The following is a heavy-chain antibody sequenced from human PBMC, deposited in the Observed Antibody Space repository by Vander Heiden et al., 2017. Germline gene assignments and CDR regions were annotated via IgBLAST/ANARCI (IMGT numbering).Heavy chain of an antibody. CDR3: AMLGGGSFDY. CDR1: GFSLRSQD. CDR2: ISNDGSSE. D-gene: IGHD3-16*01. J-gene: IGHJ4*02. V-gene: IGHV3-30*03. Sequence: QVQLVEPGGGVVQPGRSLRLSCAASGFSLRSQDMHWVRQAAGKGLEWVAFISNDGSSEYYADSVKGRFTITRDNSKNTLYLQLKSLRPEDTGVYYCAMLGGGSFDYWGQGTLVTVSS.